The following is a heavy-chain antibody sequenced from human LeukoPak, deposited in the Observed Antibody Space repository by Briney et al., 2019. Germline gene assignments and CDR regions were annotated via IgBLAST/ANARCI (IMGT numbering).Heavy chain of an antibody. V-gene: IGHV4-39*02. CDR3: AGLAQTGIGGRGYAEF. D-gene: IGHD2-2*01. CDR2: IYASGSV. J-gene: IGHJ4*02. Sequence: SETLSLTCTVSGGSISSSRNSHSRCSIRQPPGKGLDWIGTIYASGSVYYNPSLNSRVTISVDTSKNHFSLRLPSATAADTAVYYCAGLAQTGIGGRGYAEFWGQGAPVIVSS. CDR1: GGSISSSRNSHS.